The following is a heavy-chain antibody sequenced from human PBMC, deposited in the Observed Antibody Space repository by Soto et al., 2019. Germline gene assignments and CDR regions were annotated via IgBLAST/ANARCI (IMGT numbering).Heavy chain of an antibody. Sequence: SETLSLTCTVSGGSVSSASYYWSWIRQPPGKGLEWIGYVYYTGSTNYNPSLKSRVTISADTSKNQFSLKLTSVTAADTAMYYCARARALVYFDYWGQGTLLTVSS. CDR1: GGSVSSASYY. J-gene: IGHJ4*02. D-gene: IGHD6-6*01. CDR2: VYYTGST. CDR3: ARARALVYFDY. V-gene: IGHV4-61*01.